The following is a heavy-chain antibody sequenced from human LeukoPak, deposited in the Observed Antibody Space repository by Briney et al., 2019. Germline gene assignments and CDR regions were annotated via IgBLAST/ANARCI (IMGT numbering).Heavy chain of an antibody. V-gene: IGHV4-30-2*01. CDR1: GDSISNGAYY. Sequence: SETLSLTCTVSGDSISNGAYYWNWIRQPPGEGLEWIGYVYHTGGTYYNPSLKSRVTISVDRSKNQFSLKLNSVTAADTAVYYCARGMAAAETRARNYYMDVWGEGTTVTVSS. J-gene: IGHJ6*03. CDR3: ARGMAAAETRARNYYMDV. D-gene: IGHD6-13*01. CDR2: VYHTGGT.